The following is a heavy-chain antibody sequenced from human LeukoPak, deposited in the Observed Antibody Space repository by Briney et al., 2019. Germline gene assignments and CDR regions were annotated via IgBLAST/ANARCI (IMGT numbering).Heavy chain of an antibody. V-gene: IGHV4-39*07. CDR2: IYYSGST. J-gene: IGHJ4*02. D-gene: IGHD2-2*01. CDR3: ARYEYCSSTSCYPDY. Sequence: SETLSLTCTVSGGSISSSSYYWGWIRQPPGKGLEWIGSIYYSGSTYYNPSLKSRVTISVDTSKNQFSLKLSSVTAADTAVYYCARYEYCSSTSCYPDYWGQGTLVTVSS. CDR1: GGSISSSSYY.